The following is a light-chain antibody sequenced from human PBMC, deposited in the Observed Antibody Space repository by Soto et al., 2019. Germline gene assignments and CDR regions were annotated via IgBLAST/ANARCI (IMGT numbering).Light chain of an antibody. CDR1: SSDVGGYNY. CDR2: DVS. Sequence: QSVLTQPASVSGSPGQSITISCTGTSSDVGGYNYVSWYQQHPGKAPKLMIYDVSDRPSGVSNRFSGSKSGNTASLTISGLQAEVEADYYCCSYTSSSTPNYVFGIGTKVTVL. CDR3: CSYTSSSTPNYV. V-gene: IGLV2-14*01. J-gene: IGLJ1*01.